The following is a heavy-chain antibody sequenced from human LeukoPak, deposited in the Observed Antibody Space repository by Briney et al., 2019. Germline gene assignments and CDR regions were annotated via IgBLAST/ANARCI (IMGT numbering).Heavy chain of an antibody. CDR3: ARGVVAATFWFDP. J-gene: IGHJ5*02. D-gene: IGHD2-15*01. CDR2: INHSGST. CDR1: GGSFSGYY. Sequence: SETLSLTCAVYGGSFSGYYWSWIRHPPGKGLEWIGEINHSGSTNYNPSLKSRVTISVDTSKNQFSLKLSSVTAADTAVYYCARGVVAATFWFDPWGQGTLVTVSS. V-gene: IGHV4-34*01.